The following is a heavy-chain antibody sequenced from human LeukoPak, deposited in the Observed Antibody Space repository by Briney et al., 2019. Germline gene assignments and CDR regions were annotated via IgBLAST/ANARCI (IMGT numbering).Heavy chain of an antibody. CDR2: IXXXGXST. V-gene: IGHV3-23*01. J-gene: IGHJ6*03. D-gene: IGHD3-10*01. Sequence: GFTLXXYXXXWVRQAXGKGXXXXXSIXXXGXSTXXXXSVKGRFTISRDNSKNTVYLQMNSLRADDTAVYYCAKVMKGSERLTMVRGVIIKTAGLYYMDVWGKGTTVTVSS. CDR1: GFTLXXYX. CDR3: AKVMKGSERLTMVRGVIIKTAGLYYMDV.